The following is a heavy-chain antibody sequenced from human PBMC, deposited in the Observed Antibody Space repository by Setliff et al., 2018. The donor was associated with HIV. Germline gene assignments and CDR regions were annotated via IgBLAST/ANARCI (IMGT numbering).Heavy chain of an antibody. Sequence: ASVKVSCKASGHTFANSYLHWVRQGPGQGLEWMGIMNPNDGGTQYAQNFRGRVPMTRDTSTTTVYMELYSLRSEDTAVYHCARSDISGTGYFDSWGQGTLVTVSS. J-gene: IGHJ4*02. CDR2: MNPNDGGT. CDR3: ARSDISGTGYFDS. D-gene: IGHD1-20*01. CDR1: GHTFANSY. V-gene: IGHV1-46*01.